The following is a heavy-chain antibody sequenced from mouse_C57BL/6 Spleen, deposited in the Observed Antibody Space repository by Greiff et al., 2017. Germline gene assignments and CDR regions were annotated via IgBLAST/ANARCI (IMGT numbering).Heavy chain of an antibody. CDR2: INPSSGYT. CDR3: ARYDGNALLDAMDY. V-gene: IGHV1-7*01. D-gene: IGHD2-1*01. J-gene: IGHJ4*01. CDR1: GYTFTSYW. Sequence: VQLQQSGAELAKPGASVKLCCKASGYTFTSYWMHWVKQRPGQGLEWIGYINPSSGYTKYNQKFKDKATLTADKSTSTAYMQLNSLTYEDSAVYYCARYDGNALLDAMDYWCQGTSVTVSS.